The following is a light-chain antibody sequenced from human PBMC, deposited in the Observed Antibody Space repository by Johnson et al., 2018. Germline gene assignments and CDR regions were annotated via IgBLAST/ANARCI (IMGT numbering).Light chain of an antibody. J-gene: IGLJ1*01. V-gene: IGLV1-51*02. Sequence: QSVLTQPPSVSAAPGQKVTISCSGSSSNIGNNYVSWYQHLPGPAPKLLIYENNKRPSGIPDRFSGSKSGTSATLGITGLQTGDEADYYCGTWDSSLNAGNVFGTGTKVTVL. CDR2: ENN. CDR3: GTWDSSLNAGNV. CDR1: SSNIGNNY.